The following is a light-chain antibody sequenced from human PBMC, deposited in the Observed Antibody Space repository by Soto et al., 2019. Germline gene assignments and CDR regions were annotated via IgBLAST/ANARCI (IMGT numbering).Light chain of an antibody. CDR1: QSVSSN. Sequence: EIVMTQSPATLSVSPGERATLSCRASQSVSSNLVWYQQKPGQAPRLIISGASTRATGIPARLSGSGSGTEFTLTITSLQSEDSAVYYCQQYNNWPYTFGQGTKVDIK. V-gene: IGKV3-15*01. CDR3: QQYNNWPYT. CDR2: GAS. J-gene: IGKJ2*01.